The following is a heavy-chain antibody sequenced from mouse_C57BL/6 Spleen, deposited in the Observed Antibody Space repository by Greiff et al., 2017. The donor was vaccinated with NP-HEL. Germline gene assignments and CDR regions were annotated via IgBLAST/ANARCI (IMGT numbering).Heavy chain of an antibody. CDR2: IDPEDGDT. CDR1: GFTFTDYY. D-gene: IGHD1-1*01. V-gene: IGHV14-1*01. Sequence: EVQLQQSGAELVRPGASVKLSCKASGFTFTDYYMHWVKQRPEQGLEWIGRIDPEDGDTESAPKFQGKATLTADTSSTTAYLQLSSLTSEDSAVYYCTTRGFNPTTVVDYGGQGTTLTVSS. J-gene: IGHJ2*01. CDR3: TTRGFNPTTVVDY.